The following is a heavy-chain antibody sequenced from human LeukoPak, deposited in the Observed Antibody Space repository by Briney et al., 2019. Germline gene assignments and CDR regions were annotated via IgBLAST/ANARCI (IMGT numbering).Heavy chain of an antibody. J-gene: IGHJ4*02. Sequence: ASVKVSCKASGYTFTSYAMNWVRQAPGQGLEWMGWINTNTGNPTYAQGFTGRFVFSLDTSVSTAYLQISSLKAEDTAVYYCARDGDSGSYYSKYYFDYWGQGTLVTVSS. CDR1: GYTFTSYA. V-gene: IGHV7-4-1*02. CDR3: ARDGDSGSYYSKYYFDY. D-gene: IGHD1-26*01. CDR2: INTNTGNP.